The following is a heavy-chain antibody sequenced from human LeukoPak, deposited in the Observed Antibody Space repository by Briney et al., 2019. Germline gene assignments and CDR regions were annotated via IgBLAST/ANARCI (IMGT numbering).Heavy chain of an antibody. D-gene: IGHD3-10*01. Sequence: GGSLRLSCAASGFTFDDYAMHWVRQVPGKGLEWVSGISWNSGSIGYADSVKGRFTISRDNAKNSLYLQMNSLRAEDTALYYCAKDSPFGYYFDCWGQGTLVTVSS. J-gene: IGHJ4*02. CDR2: ISWNSGSI. V-gene: IGHV3-9*01. CDR3: AKDSPFGYYFDC. CDR1: GFTFDDYA.